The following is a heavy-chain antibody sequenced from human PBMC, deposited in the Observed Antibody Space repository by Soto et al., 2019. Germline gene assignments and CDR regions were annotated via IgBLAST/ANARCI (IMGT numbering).Heavy chain of an antibody. CDR1: GYNFTNYG. Sequence: QVQLVQSGAEVKKPGASVKVSCKASGYNFTNYGISWVRPAPGQGLEWMGRISANNGNTNYAQKCQGRVTITTVTSTSTVCMELRSLRSDDTAVYYCARIPYYDFWSCYQMNNWFDPWGQGTLVTVSS. J-gene: IGHJ5*02. CDR3: ARIPYYDFWSCYQMNNWFDP. D-gene: IGHD3-3*01. CDR2: ISANNGNT. V-gene: IGHV1-18*01.